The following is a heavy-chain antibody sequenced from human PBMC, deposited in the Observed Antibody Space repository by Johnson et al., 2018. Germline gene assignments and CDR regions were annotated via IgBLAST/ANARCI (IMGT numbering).Heavy chain of an antibody. CDR1: GFTFSSYD. Sequence: VQLVESGGGLVQPGGSLRLSCAASGFTFSSYDMHWVRQATGKGLEWVSAIGTAGDTYYPGSVKGRFTISIENAKNSWYLQMNSLRAGDTAGYYCARGGRGVVGFQHWGQGTLVTVSS. V-gene: IGHV3-13*01. D-gene: IGHD3-10*01. CDR3: ARGGRGVVGFQH. CDR2: IGTAGDT. J-gene: IGHJ1*01.